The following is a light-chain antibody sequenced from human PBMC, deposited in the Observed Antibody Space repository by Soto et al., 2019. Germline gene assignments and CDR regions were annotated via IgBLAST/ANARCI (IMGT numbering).Light chain of an antibody. CDR2: LAS. Sequence: DIVMTQSPLSLSVTPGEAASISCRCSQSLLHRNGNSYLDWYLQRPGQSPQLLISLASHRASVVPDRFSGSGSGTQFTLHISRVDAEDVRVYYCMQALQSSFTFGPGTKVDL. CDR1: QSLLHRNGNSY. J-gene: IGKJ3*01. V-gene: IGKV2-28*01. CDR3: MQALQSSFT.